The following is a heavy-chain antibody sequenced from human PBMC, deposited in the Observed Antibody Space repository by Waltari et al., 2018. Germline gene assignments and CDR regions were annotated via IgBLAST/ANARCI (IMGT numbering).Heavy chain of an antibody. CDR1: GYTFHTYD. Sequence: QVQLVQSGAEVKKPGASVKVPCKASGYTFHTYDINWVRQDDGQGLEWMGWMNPNTGNTGDAQKFQGRVTMTRNTSIRTAYMELSGLSSEDTAVYYCARGPRYCSSTSCSYYYYMDIWGKGTTVTVSS. D-gene: IGHD2-2*01. V-gene: IGHV1-8*02. CDR3: ARGPRYCSSTSCSYYYYMDI. CDR2: MNPNTGNT. J-gene: IGHJ6*03.